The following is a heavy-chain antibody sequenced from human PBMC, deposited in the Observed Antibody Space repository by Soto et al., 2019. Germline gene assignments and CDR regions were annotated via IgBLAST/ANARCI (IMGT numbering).Heavy chain of an antibody. V-gene: IGHV3-30-3*01. Sequence: GGSLRLSCAASGITFSTYAMHWVRQAPGKGLEWVAVISYDGGNKYYADSVKGRFTMSRDNSKKTLYLQMNSLRVEDSALYYCARSGSYSWLPYWGQGTLVTVSS. CDR3: ARSGSYSWLPY. CDR1: GITFSTYA. D-gene: IGHD1-26*01. CDR2: ISYDGGNK. J-gene: IGHJ4*02.